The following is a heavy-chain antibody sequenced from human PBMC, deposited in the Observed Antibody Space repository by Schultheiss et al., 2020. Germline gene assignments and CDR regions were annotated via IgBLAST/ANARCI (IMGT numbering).Heavy chain of an antibody. CDR1: GYTFTGYY. CDR3: ARDRGDHFDY. V-gene: IGHV1-18*04. D-gene: IGHD7-27*01. Sequence: GESLKISCKASGYTFTGYYMHWVRQAPGQGLEWMGWISAYNGNTDYAQKLQGRVTMTTDTSTSTAYMELRSLRSDDTAVYYCARDRGDHFDYWGQGTLVTVSS. CDR2: ISAYNGNT. J-gene: IGHJ4*02.